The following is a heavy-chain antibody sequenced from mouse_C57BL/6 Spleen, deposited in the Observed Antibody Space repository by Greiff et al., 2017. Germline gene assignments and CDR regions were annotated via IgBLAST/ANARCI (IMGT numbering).Heavy chain of an antibody. V-gene: IGHV1-82*01. CDR2: IYPGDGDT. CDR3: AGDDYDPLYAMDY. J-gene: IGHJ4*01. D-gene: IGHD2-4*01. CDR1: GYAFSSSW. Sequence: VQLQPSGPELVKPGASVKISCKASGYAFSSSWMNWVKQRPGQGLEWIGRIYPGDGDTNYNGKFKGKATLTADKSSSTAYMQLSSLTSEDSAVYSSAGDDYDPLYAMDYWGQGTSVTVSS.